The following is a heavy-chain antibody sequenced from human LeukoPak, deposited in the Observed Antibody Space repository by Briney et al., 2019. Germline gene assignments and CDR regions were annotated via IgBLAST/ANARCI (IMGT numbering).Heavy chain of an antibody. Sequence: GSLRLSCAASGFTFSRFGMNWVRQAPGKGLEWVSYISSSSSNNIYYADSVKGRFTISRDNSRSTLYLQMNSLRPEDTAIYYCAREGYYGSGSPPSLYFDYWGQGTLVTVSS. CDR1: GFTFSRFG. CDR2: ISSSSSNNI. CDR3: AREGYYGSGSPPSLYFDY. J-gene: IGHJ4*02. V-gene: IGHV3-48*01. D-gene: IGHD3-10*01.